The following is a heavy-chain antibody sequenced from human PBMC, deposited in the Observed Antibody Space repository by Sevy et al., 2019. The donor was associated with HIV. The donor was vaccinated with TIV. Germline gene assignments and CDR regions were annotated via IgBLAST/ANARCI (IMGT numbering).Heavy chain of an antibody. Sequence: SETLSLTCTVSGGSVSSGGYYWSWIRQHPGKGLEWIGYIYYSGCTYYNPSLKSRVTISVDTSKNQFSLKLSSVTAADTAVYYCASNGKYYDSSGGVDYWGQGTLVTVSS. CDR2: IYYSGCT. J-gene: IGHJ4*02. V-gene: IGHV4-31*03. CDR3: ASNGKYYDSSGGVDY. D-gene: IGHD3-22*01. CDR1: GGSVSSGGYY.